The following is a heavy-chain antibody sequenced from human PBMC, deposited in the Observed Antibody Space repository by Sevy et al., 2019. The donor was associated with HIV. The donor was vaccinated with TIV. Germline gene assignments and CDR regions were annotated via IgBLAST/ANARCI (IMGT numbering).Heavy chain of an antibody. CDR3: ARGGHPYYYYYMDV. J-gene: IGHJ6*03. CDR2: MNPHSGKV. Sequence: ASVKVSCKASGYPFTNFDIYWVRQAAGQGLEWMGWMNPHSGKVGYAQQFQGRVTMTRETSISTVFMGLRRLRSADTAIYYCARGGHPYYYYYMDVWGKGTTVTVSS. V-gene: IGHV1-8*01. CDR1: GYPFTNFD.